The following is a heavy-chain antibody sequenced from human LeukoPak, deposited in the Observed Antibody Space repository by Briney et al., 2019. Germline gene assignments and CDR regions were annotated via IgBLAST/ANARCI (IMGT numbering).Heavy chain of an antibody. CDR2: ISYDGSYK. V-gene: IGHV3-30-3*01. J-gene: IGHJ5*02. D-gene: IGHD2-15*01. Sequence: AGRSLRLSCAASGFTFSDYAMHWVRQAPGKGLEWVAVISYDGSYKYSADSMKGRFTVSRDNSKNMLYLQMNSLRPEDTAVYYCARDPLTDCSGGSCYSEGFDPWGQGTLVTVSS. CDR3: ARDPLTDCSGGSCYSEGFDP. CDR1: GFTFSDYA.